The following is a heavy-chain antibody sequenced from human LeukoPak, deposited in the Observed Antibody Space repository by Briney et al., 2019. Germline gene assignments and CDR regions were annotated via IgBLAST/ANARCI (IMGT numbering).Heavy chain of an antibody. V-gene: IGHV3-48*04. CDR3: ATVKGGGSAFDI. CDR2: IRSSSSTT. D-gene: IGHD2-15*01. J-gene: IGHJ3*02. Sequence: AGGSLRLSCAASGFTFSNYAMNWVRQAPGKGLEWVSYIRSSSSTTYYADSVKGRFTISRDDAKNSLYLQMNSLRAEDTAVYYCATVKGGGSAFDIWGQGTMVTVSS. CDR1: GFTFSNYA.